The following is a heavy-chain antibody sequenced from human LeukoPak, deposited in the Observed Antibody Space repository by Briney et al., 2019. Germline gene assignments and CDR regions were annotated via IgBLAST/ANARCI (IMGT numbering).Heavy chain of an antibody. V-gene: IGHV3-23*01. CDR1: GFTFSSYA. Sequence: GGSLRLSCAASGFTFSSYAMSWVRQAPGKGLEWVSAISGSGGSTYYADSVKGRFTISRDNSKNTLYLQMNCLRAEDTAVYYCAKDLKYQLLPYWGQGTLVTVSS. J-gene: IGHJ4*02. CDR2: ISGSGGST. CDR3: AKDLKYQLLPY. D-gene: IGHD2-2*01.